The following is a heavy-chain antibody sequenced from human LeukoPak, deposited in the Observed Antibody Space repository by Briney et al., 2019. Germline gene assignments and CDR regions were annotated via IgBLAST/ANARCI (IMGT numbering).Heavy chain of an antibody. CDR2: IYYTGTT. CDR3: ARPLSYYYYYMDV. V-gene: IGHV4-39*07. J-gene: IGHJ6*03. Sequence: SETLSLTCTVSGGSISSSLYHWGWIRQSPGKNLEWLGSIYYTGTTHYNPSLKSRVTISVDTSKNQFSLKLSSVTAADTAVYYCARPLSYYYYYMDVWGKGTTVTVSS. CDR1: GGSISSSLYH.